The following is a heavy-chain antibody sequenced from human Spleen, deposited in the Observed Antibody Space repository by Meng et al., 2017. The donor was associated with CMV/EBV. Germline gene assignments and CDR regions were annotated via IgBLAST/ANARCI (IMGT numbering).Heavy chain of an antibody. Sequence: GGSLRLSCPASGFTFSSHSMNWVRQAPGKGLEWVSFISSGSSYIYYADAVKGRFTVSRDNTKNSLYLQMNSLRVEDTAVYYCATTEVVDFWSGFCFDNWGQGTLVTVSS. CDR2: ISSGSSYI. D-gene: IGHD3-3*01. V-gene: IGHV3-21*01. CDR1: GFTFSSHS. J-gene: IGHJ4*02. CDR3: ATTEVVDFWSGFCFDN.